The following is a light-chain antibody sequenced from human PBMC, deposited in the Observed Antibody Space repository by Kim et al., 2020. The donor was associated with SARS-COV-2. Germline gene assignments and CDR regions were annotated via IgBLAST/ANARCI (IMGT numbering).Light chain of an antibody. J-gene: IGKJ2*01. CDR1: QSISGW. Sequence: SASVGDRVTITCRASQSISGWLAWYQQKPGKAPKRLIYKASSLESGVPSRFIGSGSGTEFTLTISSLQPDDFATYNCQQYISFPYTFGQGTKLEI. CDR3: QQYISFPYT. CDR2: KAS. V-gene: IGKV1-5*03.